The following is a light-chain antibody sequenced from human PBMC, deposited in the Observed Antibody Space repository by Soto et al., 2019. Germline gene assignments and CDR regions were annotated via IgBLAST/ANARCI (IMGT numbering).Light chain of an antibody. J-gene: IGKJ2*01. CDR3: QQQGT. Sequence: EMVLTQSPGTLSLSPGERATLSCRASEFLSSSYLVWYQQKPVQAPRLLIYAASRRATGIPDRFSGSGSATEYTLTINTLEPEDFAVDYCQQQGTFGQGTKLESK. CDR2: AAS. CDR1: EFLSSSY. V-gene: IGKV3-20*01.